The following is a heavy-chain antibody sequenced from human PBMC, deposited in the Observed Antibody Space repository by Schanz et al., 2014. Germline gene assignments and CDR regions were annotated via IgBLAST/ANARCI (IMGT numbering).Heavy chain of an antibody. J-gene: IGHJ4*02. D-gene: IGHD1-26*01. CDR3: ARGGSGSHYRLDY. CDR2: ISGSSRTI. CDR1: GFTFSSHW. V-gene: IGHV3-48*01. Sequence: EVQLVQSGGGLVQPGGSLRLSCAASGFTFSSHWMHWVRQAPGKGLEWVSYISGSSRTIYYADSMKGRFTVSRDNAENALYLQMNSLRAEDTGLYFCARGGSGSHYRLDYWGQGTLVTVSS.